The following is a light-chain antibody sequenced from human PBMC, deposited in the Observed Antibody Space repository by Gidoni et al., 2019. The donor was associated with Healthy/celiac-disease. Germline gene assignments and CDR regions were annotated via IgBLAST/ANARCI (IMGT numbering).Light chain of an antibody. Sequence: DIQLTQSPSSLSASVGDRVTITCRASQSISSYLNWYQQKPGKAPKLLIYAASCLQSGLPSRFCGSGSGTDFTLTICSLQPEDFATYYWQQSYSTPPFTFGPXTKVDIK. CDR1: QSISSY. CDR3: QQSYSTPPFT. V-gene: IGKV1-39*01. J-gene: IGKJ3*01. CDR2: AAS.